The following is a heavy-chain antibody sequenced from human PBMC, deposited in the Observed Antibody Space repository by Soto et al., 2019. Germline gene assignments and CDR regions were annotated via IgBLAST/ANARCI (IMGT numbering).Heavy chain of an antibody. D-gene: IGHD2-2*01. CDR1: GYTFTSYA. Sequence: ASVKVSCKASGYTFTSYAMHLVRQATGQRREWMGWINAGNGNTKYSQKFQGRVTITRDTSASTAYMELSSLRSEDTAVYYCAREDIALVPAAIDYYGMDVWGQGTTVTVSS. CDR2: INAGNGNT. V-gene: IGHV1-3*01. J-gene: IGHJ6*02. CDR3: AREDIALVPAAIDYYGMDV.